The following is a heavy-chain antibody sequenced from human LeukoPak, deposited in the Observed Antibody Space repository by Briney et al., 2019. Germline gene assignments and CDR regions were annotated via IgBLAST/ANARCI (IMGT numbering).Heavy chain of an antibody. D-gene: IGHD6-19*01. CDR2: IFHSGST. V-gene: IGHV4-4*02. CDR3: ARVEQWPPYNWFDP. J-gene: IGHJ5*02. CDR1: GGSISSNNW. Sequence: PSETLSLTCAVSGGSISSNNWWSWVRQPPGKGLEWIGEIFHSGSTNYNPSLKSRVTISVDKSKNQFSLRLSSVTAADTAVYYCARVEQWPPYNWFDPWGQGTLVTVSS.